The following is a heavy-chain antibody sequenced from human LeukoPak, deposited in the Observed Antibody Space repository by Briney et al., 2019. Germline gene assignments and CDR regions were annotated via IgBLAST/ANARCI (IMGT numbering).Heavy chain of an antibody. J-gene: IGHJ2*01. CDR1: GGSINGFY. CDR2: IYYSGTT. V-gene: IGHV4-59*01. CDR3: VRDLMTWYFDL. Sequence: SETLSLTCTVSGGSINGFYWSWIRQPPGKALEWIGYIYYSGTTNYNPSLKSRVTISVDTSKNQFSLNLNSVTAADTAVYYCVRDLMTWYFDLWGRGTLVTVSS.